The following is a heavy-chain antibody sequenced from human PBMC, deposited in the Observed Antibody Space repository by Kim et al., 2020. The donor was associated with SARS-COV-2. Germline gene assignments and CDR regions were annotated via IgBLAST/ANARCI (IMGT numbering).Heavy chain of an antibody. D-gene: IGHD1-26*01. V-gene: IGHV1-69*06. Sequence: ENTAQKFQGRATITADKSTSTVYMELSSLRSDDTAVYYCARDEVDTFDYWGQGTLVTVSS. CDR3: ARDEVDTFDY. CDR2: E. J-gene: IGHJ4*02.